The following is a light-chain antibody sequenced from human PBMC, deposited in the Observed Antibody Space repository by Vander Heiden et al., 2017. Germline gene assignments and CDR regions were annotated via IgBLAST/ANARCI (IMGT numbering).Light chain of an antibody. J-gene: IGKJ2*01. CDR3: QQVNTYPYT. V-gene: IGKV1-9*01. CDR2: AAS. Sequence: DIQVTQSPSFLSASVGDTVTITCRASQGINSYLTWYQQQPGKAPKLLIYAASTLQSGVPSRFSGSGSGTEFTLTISSLQPEDFANYFCQQVNTYPYTFGQGTKPE. CDR1: QGINSY.